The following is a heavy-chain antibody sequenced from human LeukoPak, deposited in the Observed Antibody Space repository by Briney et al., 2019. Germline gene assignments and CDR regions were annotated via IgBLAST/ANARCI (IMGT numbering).Heavy chain of an antibody. J-gene: IGHJ4*02. CDR3: AKVLSGGSLDY. CDR1: GFTFSSNW. Sequence: GGSLRLSCEASGFTFSSNWMTWVRQAPGKGLEWVANIKPDGSGKNYVDSVKGRFTISRDNAKSSLYLQMNSLRVEGTAVYYCAKVLSGGSLDYWGQGTLVTVSS. D-gene: IGHD3-3*01. V-gene: IGHV3-7*01. CDR2: IKPDGSGK.